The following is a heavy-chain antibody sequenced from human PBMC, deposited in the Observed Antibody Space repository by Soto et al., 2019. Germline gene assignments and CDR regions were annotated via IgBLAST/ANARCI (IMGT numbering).Heavy chain of an antibody. J-gene: IGHJ4*02. CDR1: GFTFSTYI. V-gene: IGHV3-21*01. Sequence: GGSLRLSCAASGFTFSTYIMNWVRQAPGKGLEWVSSISSSSGYIYYADSVKGRFTISRDNAKDSVWLQMNSLRAEDTAVYYCARDEGGYFDYWGQGALVTVSS. CDR2: ISSSSGYI. D-gene: IGHD3-16*01. CDR3: ARDEGGYFDY.